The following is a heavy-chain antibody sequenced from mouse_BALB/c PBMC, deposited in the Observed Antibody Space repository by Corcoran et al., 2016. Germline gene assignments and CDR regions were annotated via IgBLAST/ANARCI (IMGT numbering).Heavy chain of an antibody. J-gene: IGHJ4*01. Sequence: QLQESGPGLVKPSETLSLTCTVSGSSISSSSYYWGWIRQPPGNGLEWIGGIYYSGSTYYIPSLKSRVTISVDTSKIQFSLTTGSVTAADTAVYYCAVGFRLPRPLFDYWGQGTLVTVSS. CDR3: AVGFRLPRPLFDY. CDR2: IYYSGST. D-gene: IGHD2-13*01. CDR1: GSSISSSSYY. V-gene: IGHV3-5*02.